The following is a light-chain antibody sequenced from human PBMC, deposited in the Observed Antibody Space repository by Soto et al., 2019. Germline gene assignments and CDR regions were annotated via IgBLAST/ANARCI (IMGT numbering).Light chain of an antibody. J-gene: IGLJ1*01. CDR1: SSDIGGYNY. Sequence: SALTQPASVSGSPGQSITISCTGTSSDIGGYNYVSWYQQHPGKAPKLMIYAVTDRPSGISYRFSGSKSANTASLTISGLQAEDEADYYCCSYTTSGTFVFGTGTKLTVL. CDR2: AVT. V-gene: IGLV2-14*01. CDR3: CSYTTSGTFV.